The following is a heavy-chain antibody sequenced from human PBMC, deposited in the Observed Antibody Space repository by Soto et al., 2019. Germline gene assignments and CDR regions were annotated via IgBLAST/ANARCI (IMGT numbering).Heavy chain of an antibody. J-gene: IGHJ4*02. D-gene: IGHD3-3*01. CDR3: ARYTGTDLDFWSGYLDF. V-gene: IGHV4-61*01. CDR1: GGSVSSCSYY. Sequence: SETLSLTCTVSGGSVSSCSYYWSWIRQPPGKGLEWIGYIYYSGSTNYNPSLKSRVTISVDTSKNQFSLKLSSVTAADTAVYYCARYTGTDLDFWSGYLDFWGRGILVTVSS. CDR2: IYYSGST.